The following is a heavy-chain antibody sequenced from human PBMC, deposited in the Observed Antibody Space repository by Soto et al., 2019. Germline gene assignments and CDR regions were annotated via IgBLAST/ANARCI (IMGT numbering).Heavy chain of an antibody. J-gene: IGHJ6*03. D-gene: IGHD3-10*01. CDR1: GYTFTSYG. CDR3: ARHTMVRATQWGYYYYYMDV. Sequence: ASVKVSCKASGYTFTSYGISWVRQAPGQGLEWMGWISAYNGNTNYAQKLQGRVTMTTDTSTSTAYMELRSLRSDDTAVYYCARHTMVRATQWGYYYYYMDVWGKGTTVTVSS. CDR2: ISAYNGNT. V-gene: IGHV1-18*01.